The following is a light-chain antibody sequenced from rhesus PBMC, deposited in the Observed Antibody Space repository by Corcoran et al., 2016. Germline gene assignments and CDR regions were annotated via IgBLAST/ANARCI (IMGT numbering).Light chain of an antibody. V-gene: IGKV3-42*02. CDR3: QQYNHWRT. CDR2: YAS. CDR1: QSVGSN. Sequence: ETVVTQSPATLSLSPGERATLSCRASQSVGSNLAWYQQKPGQAPKLLIYYASSRATGIPDRFRGSGSGTEFPLTISSLEPEDVGVYYCQQYNHWRTFGQGTKVEIK. J-gene: IGKJ1*01.